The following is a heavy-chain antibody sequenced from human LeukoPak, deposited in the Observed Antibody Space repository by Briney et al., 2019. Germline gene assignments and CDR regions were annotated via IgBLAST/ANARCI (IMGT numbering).Heavy chain of an antibody. V-gene: IGHV3-53*01. CDR2: IYTGGGR. Sequence: GGSLRLTCTASGFIVSNDYMTWVRQAPGKGLEWVSVIYTGGGRYYADSVRGRFTISRDTSKNMVFLQMNSLRVEDTAVYYCARGIDYWGRGTLVTVSS. CDR3: ARGIDY. J-gene: IGHJ4*02. CDR1: GFIVSNDY.